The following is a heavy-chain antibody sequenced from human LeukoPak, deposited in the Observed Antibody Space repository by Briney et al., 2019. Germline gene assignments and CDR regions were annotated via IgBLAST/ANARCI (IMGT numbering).Heavy chain of an antibody. Sequence: PGGSLRLSCAASGFTFSSYRMNWVRQAPGKGLEWVSSISSDSNYIYYADSVKGRFTISRDNAKNSLYLQMNSLRAEDTAVYYCARDKTAKQQLVEETPFWGQGTMVTVSS. CDR3: ARDKTAKQQLVEETPF. J-gene: IGHJ3*01. V-gene: IGHV3-21*01. D-gene: IGHD6-13*01. CDR2: ISSDSNYI. CDR1: GFTFSSYR.